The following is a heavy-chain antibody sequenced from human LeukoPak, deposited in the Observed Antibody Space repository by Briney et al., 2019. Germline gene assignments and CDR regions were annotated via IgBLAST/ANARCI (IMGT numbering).Heavy chain of an antibody. CDR1: GGTFSSYA. CDR3: ARGLLRQHTDY. J-gene: IGHJ4*02. CDR2: IIPIFCTA. V-gene: IGHV1-69*01. D-gene: IGHD3-3*01. Sequence: ASVKVSCKASGGTFSSYAISWVRQAPGQGLEWMGGIIPIFCTANYAQKSQGRVTITADESTSTAYMELSSLRSEDTAVYYCARGLLRQHTDYWGQGTLVTVSS.